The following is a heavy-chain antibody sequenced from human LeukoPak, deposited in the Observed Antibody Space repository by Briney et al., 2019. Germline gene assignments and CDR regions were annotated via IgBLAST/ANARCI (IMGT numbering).Heavy chain of an antibody. V-gene: IGHV3-53*01. Sequence: PGGSLRLSCAASGFNVSRNYMSWVRQAPGKGLEWVSVIYSGGSTYYADSVKGRFIISRDNSKNTVYLQMNSLRAEDTAVYCCARDLPRGNWEYWGQGTLVSVSS. J-gene: IGHJ4*02. CDR1: GFNVSRNY. CDR3: ARDLPRGNWEY. D-gene: IGHD7-27*01. CDR2: IYSGGST.